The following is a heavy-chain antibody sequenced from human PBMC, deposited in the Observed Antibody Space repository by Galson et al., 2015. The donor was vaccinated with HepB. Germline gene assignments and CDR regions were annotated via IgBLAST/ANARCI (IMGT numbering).Heavy chain of an antibody. CDR3: ATEIWWDSSGYYYGDVRPLDY. J-gene: IGHJ4*02. D-gene: IGHD3-22*01. CDR1: GYTLTELS. V-gene: IGHV1-24*01. Sequence: SVKVSCKVSGYTLTELSMHWVRQAPGKGLEWMGGFDPEDGETIYAQKFQGRVTMTEDTSTDTAYMELSSLRSEDTAVYYCATEIWWDSSGYYYGDVRPLDYWGQGTLVTVSS. CDR2: FDPEDGET.